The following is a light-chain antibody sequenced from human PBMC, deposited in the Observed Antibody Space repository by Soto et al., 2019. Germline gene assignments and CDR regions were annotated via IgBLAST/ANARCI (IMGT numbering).Light chain of an antibody. J-gene: IGKJ2*01. CDR3: QQFVNLPYT. CDR1: QDISNY. Sequence: DIQMTQSPSSLSASVGDRVIITCQASQDISNYLNWYQQKPGKAPELLIYDASNLETGVPSRFSGSGSGTDFTFTSSSLQPDDFATYYCQQFVNLPYTFGQGTKLDIK. V-gene: IGKV1-33*01. CDR2: DAS.